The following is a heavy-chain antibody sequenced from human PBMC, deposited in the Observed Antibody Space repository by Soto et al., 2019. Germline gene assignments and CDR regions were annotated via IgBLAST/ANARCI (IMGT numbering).Heavy chain of an antibody. V-gene: IGHV4-34*01. J-gene: IGHJ4*02. CDR2: INHSGST. CDR3: AKYKAAYGTYHFDF. D-gene: IGHD6-13*01. CDR1: GGSFSGYY. Sequence: TSETLSLTCAVYGGSFSGYYWTWIRQPPGTGLEWIGEINHSGSTNYNPSLKSRVTISVDTSKDQFSLKLTSVTAADTAVYYCAKYKAAYGTYHFDFWGQGALVTGSS.